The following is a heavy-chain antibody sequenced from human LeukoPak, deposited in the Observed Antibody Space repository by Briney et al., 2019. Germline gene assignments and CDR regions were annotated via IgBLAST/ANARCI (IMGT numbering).Heavy chain of an antibody. Sequence: GGSLRLSCEASGFTFSHFGMHWVRQAPGQGLEWVSVLYSDGNTKYADTVQGRFTISRDNSKNTLYLEMNSLSPDDTAVYYCARGVEPLAANTLAYWGQGTLVTVSS. CDR2: LYSDGNT. CDR3: ARGVEPLAANTLAY. D-gene: IGHD1-14*01. CDR1: GFTFSHFG. J-gene: IGHJ4*02. V-gene: IGHV3-NL1*01.